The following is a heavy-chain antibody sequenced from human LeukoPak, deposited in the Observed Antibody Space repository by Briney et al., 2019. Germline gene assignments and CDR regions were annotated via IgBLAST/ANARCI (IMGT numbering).Heavy chain of an antibody. CDR2: FYPSDSDS. Sequence: GDSLKISCKASGYIFTSYWIAWVRQMPGRGLEWIGNFYPSDSDSRYSPSFQGQVTFTADKSISTAYLQWSSLKTSDTAIYYCPRAPDHMDVWGKGTTVTISS. CDR1: GYIFTSYW. J-gene: IGHJ6*03. CDR3: PRAPDHMDV. V-gene: IGHV5-51*01.